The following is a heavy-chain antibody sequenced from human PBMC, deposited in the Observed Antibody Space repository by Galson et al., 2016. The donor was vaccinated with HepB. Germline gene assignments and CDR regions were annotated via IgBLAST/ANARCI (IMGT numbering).Heavy chain of an antibody. V-gene: IGHV3-33*01. CDR3: ARDIHSRYFDL. J-gene: IGHJ2*01. D-gene: IGHD6-13*01. CDR2: IYYDGSKT. CDR1: GFTFSNYG. Sequence: LRLSCAASGFTFSNYGMHWVRQAPGKGLEWMVVIYYDGSKTYYVDSVKGRFTVSRDNSKNTLYLQMNSLRAEDTAVYYCARDIHSRYFDLWGRGTLVTVSS.